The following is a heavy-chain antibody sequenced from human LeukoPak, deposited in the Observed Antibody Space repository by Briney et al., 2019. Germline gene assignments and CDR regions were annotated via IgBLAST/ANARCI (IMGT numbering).Heavy chain of an antibody. Sequence: PGGSLRLACAASGFSFSNYWMHWVRQAPGKGLVWVSRINSDGSTTSYADSVKGRFTISRDNAKNTLYLQMNSLRAEDTAVYYCVSPLVRGDWGQGTLVTVSS. CDR2: INSDGSTT. CDR3: VSPLVRGD. V-gene: IGHV3-74*01. D-gene: IGHD3-10*01. CDR1: GFSFSNYW. J-gene: IGHJ4*02.